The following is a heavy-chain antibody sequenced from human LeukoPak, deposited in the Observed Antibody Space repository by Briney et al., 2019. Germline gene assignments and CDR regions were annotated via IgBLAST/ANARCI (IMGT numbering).Heavy chain of an antibody. D-gene: IGHD3-22*01. CDR1: GGSSSGHY. Sequence: PSETLSLTCAVYGGSSSGHYWSWIRQPPGKGLEWIGEINHSGSTNYNPSLKSRVTISVDTSKNQFSLKLSSVTAADTAVYYCATNPYYYDSSGSDYWGQGTLVTVSS. CDR2: INHSGST. V-gene: IGHV4-34*01. CDR3: ATNPYYYDSSGSDY. J-gene: IGHJ4*02.